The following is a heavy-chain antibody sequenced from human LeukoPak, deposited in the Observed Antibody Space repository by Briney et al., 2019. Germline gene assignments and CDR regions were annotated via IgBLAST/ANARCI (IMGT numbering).Heavy chain of an antibody. CDR3: ARASVIIIRAMGY. CDR1: GFTVSTNY. D-gene: IGHD3-3*01. CDR2: IHRDGST. Sequence: GSLRLSCAVSGFTVSTNYKSWVRQAPGKGLEWVSIIHRDGSTYYADSVKGRFTISRDNSKNTVYLQMNSLRAEDTAVYYCARASVIIIRAMGYWGQGTLVTVSS. J-gene: IGHJ4*02. V-gene: IGHV3-66*01.